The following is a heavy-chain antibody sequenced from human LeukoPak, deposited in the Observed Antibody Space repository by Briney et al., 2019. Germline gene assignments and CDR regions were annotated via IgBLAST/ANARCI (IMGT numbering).Heavy chain of an antibody. CDR1: GGSLTGYF. V-gene: IGHV4-59*08. Sequence: KPSEALSLTCTVSGGSLTGYFWSWIRQPPGKGLEWLGYVLYSGNTRYNPSLESRVTTSADTSKNQFSLRLTSVTAADTAVYYCARQGTITYAYFDYWSQGTLVTVSS. D-gene: IGHD2-2*01. CDR3: ARQGTITYAYFDY. J-gene: IGHJ4*02. CDR2: VLYSGNT.